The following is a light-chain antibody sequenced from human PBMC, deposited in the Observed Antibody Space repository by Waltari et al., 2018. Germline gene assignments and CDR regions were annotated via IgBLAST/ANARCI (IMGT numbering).Light chain of an antibody. Sequence: QSALTQPPSASGSPGQSVTISCTGTSSDVGGYNYVSWYQQHPGKAPKLMIYEVSKRPSGVPDGFSGSKSGNTASLTVSGLQAEDEADYYCNSYAGSTHVVFGGGTKLTVL. CDR3: NSYAGSTHVV. V-gene: IGLV2-8*01. CDR1: SSDVGGYNY. J-gene: IGLJ2*01. CDR2: EVS.